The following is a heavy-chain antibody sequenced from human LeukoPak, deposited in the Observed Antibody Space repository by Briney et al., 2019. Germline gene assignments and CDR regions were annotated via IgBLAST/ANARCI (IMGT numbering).Heavy chain of an antibody. CDR2: IKHDGSQK. CDR3: ARDGMGGIKAFDI. D-gene: IGHD3-10*01. J-gene: IGHJ3*02. CDR1: GFTFSRYW. Sequence: LPGGSLRLSCAASGFTFSRYWMSWVRQAPGRGLEWVANIKHDGSQKYYVDSVKGRITISRDNAKNSLYLQMTSLRAEDTAVYYCARDGMGGIKAFDIWGQGTMVTVSS. V-gene: IGHV3-7*05.